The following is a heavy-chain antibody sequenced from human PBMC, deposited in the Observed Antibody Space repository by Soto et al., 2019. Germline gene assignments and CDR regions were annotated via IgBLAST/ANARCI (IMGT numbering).Heavy chain of an antibody. CDR1: GGTFSSYT. CDR3: ARFRGSYGMDV. J-gene: IGHJ6*02. D-gene: IGHD3-10*01. Sequence: QVQLVQSGAEVKKPGSSVKVSCKASGGTFSSYTISWVRQAPGQGLEWMGRIITSLGIPNYAQKFQGRVTITADKTTSTAYMELSSLRSEDKAVYYCARFRGSYGMDVWGQGTTVTVSS. V-gene: IGHV1-69*02. CDR2: IITSLGIP.